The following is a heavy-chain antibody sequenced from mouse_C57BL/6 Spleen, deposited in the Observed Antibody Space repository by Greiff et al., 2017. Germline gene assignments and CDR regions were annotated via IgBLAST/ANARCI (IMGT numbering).Heavy chain of an antibody. CDR3: ARYQSKRDYAMDY. CDR1: GFTFTDYY. CDR2: IRNKANGYTT. D-gene: IGHD1-3*01. J-gene: IGHJ4*01. V-gene: IGHV7-3*01. Sequence: VQLVESGGGLVQPGGSLSLSCAASGFTFTDYYLSWVRQPPGKALEWLGFIRNKANGYTTEYSASVKGRFTISRDNSQSILYLPMNALRAEDSATYYCARYQSKRDYAMDYWGQGTSVTVSS.